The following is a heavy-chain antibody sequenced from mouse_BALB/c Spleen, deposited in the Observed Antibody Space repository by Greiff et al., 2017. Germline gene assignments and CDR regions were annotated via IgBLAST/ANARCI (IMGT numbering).Heavy chain of an antibody. V-gene: IGHV1-12*01. CDR3: ARTYYGNYAYVYAMDY. CDR1: GYTFTSYN. CDR2: IYPGNGDT. J-gene: IGHJ4*01. Sequence: LQQPGAELVKPGASVKMSCKASGYTFTSYNMHWVKQTPGQGLEWIGAIYPGNGDTSYNQKFKGKATLTADKSSSTAYMQLSSLTSEDSAVYYCARTYYGNYAYVYAMDYWGQGTSVTVSS. D-gene: IGHD2-10*01.